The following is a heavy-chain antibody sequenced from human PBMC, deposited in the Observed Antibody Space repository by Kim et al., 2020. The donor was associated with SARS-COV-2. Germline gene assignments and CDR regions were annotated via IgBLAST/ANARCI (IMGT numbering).Heavy chain of an antibody. CDR2: IFYSGSI. J-gene: IGHJ4*02. CDR1: SDSMSSYY. V-gene: IGHV4-59*01. CDR3: ARSDGCASWHQFDY. Sequence: SETLSLTCTASSDSMSSYYWSWIRQLPGKGLEWIGDIFYSGSINYNPSLKSRVTISWDTSRNQFSLDLTSVIDADTAVYYCARSDGCASWHQFDYWGQG.